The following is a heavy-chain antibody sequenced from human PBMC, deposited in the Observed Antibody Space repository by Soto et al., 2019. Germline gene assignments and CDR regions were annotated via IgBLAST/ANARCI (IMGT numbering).Heavy chain of an antibody. Sequence: LTISCAASGGTFSSYARHWVRQAPGKGLEWVAVISYDGSNKYYADSVKGRFTISRDNSKNTLYLQMNSLRAEDTAVYYCARVQDTAFDYWGQGTLVTVSS. J-gene: IGHJ4*02. V-gene: IGHV3-30-3*01. D-gene: IGHD5-18*01. CDR2: ISYDGSNK. CDR1: GGTFSSYA. CDR3: ARVQDTAFDY.